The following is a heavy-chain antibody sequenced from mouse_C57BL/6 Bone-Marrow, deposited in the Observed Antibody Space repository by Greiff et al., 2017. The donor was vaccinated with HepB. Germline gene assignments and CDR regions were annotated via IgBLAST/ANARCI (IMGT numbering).Heavy chain of an antibody. J-gene: IGHJ3*01. Sequence: VQLVESGAELVKPGASVKISCKASGYAFSSYWMNWVKQRPGKGLEWIGQIYPGDGDTNYNGKFKGKATLTADKSSSTAYMQLSSLTSEDSAVYFCASKDYYYGRDYWGQGTLVTVSA. CDR2: IYPGDGDT. D-gene: IGHD1-1*01. CDR3: ASKDYYYGRDY. CDR1: GYAFSSYW. V-gene: IGHV1-80*01.